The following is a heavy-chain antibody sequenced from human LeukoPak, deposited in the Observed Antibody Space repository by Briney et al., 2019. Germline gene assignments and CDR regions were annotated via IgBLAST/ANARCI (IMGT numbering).Heavy chain of an antibody. Sequence: GASVKVSCKASGGTFSSYAISWVRQAPGQGLEWMGGIIPIFGTANYAQKFQGRVTITADESTSTAYMELSSLRSEDTAVYYCATDDFWSGYGANYYRMDVWGQGTTVTVSS. J-gene: IGHJ6*02. CDR3: ATDDFWSGYGANYYRMDV. V-gene: IGHV1-69*01. CDR2: IIPIFGTA. D-gene: IGHD3-3*01. CDR1: GGTFSSYA.